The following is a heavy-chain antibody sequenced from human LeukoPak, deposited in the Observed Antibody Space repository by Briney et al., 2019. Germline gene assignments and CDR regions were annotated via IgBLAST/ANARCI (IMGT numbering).Heavy chain of an antibody. V-gene: IGHV3-48*03. CDR2: ISTSDSSI. J-gene: IGHJ4*02. CDR1: GFTFSSYE. CDR3: ARDLVGGWDDSSGYYYGYFDY. Sequence: GGSLRLSCAASGFTFSSYEMNWVRQAPGKGLEWVSYISTSDSSIYYADSVKGRFTISRDNAKNSLYLQMNSLRAEDTAVYYCARDLVGGWDDSSGYYYGYFDYWGQGTLVTVSS. D-gene: IGHD3-22*01.